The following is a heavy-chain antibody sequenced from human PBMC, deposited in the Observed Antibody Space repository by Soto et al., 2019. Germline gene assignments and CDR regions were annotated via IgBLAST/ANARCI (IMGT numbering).Heavy chain of an antibody. Sequence: QVQLVQSGAEVKKPGSSVKVSCKASGGTFSSYAISWVQQAPGQGLEWMGGIIPIFGTANYAQKFQGRVTITADESTSTAYMELSSLRSEDTAVYYCARVSPARYFQNVYYYYGMDVWGQGTTVTVSS. CDR1: GGTFSSYA. D-gene: IGHD3-9*01. CDR2: IIPIFGTA. CDR3: ARVSPARYFQNVYYYYGMDV. J-gene: IGHJ6*02. V-gene: IGHV1-69*01.